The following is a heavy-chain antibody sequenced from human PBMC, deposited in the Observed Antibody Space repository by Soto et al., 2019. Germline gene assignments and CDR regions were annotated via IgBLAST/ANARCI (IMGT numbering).Heavy chain of an antibody. CDR3: AGLPYDYVWGSADY. D-gene: IGHD3-16*01. V-gene: IGHV4-34*01. CDR2: INHSGST. CDR1: CGSFSGYY. J-gene: IGHJ4*02. Sequence: SETLSRTCAVYCGSFSGYYWSWIRQPPWKGLEWIVEINHSGSTNYNQSLKSRVTISVDTSKNKFSLKLSSVTAADTAVYYCAGLPYDYVWGSADYWGQGTMVTFSS.